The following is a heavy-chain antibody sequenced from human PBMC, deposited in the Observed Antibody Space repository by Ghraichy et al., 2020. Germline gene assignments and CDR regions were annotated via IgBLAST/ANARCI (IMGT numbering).Heavy chain of an antibody. D-gene: IGHD5-18*01. CDR1: GFIFENYA. CDR3: AKDWVGYTYGNNYYGMDV. CDR2: ISGDGGGT. V-gene: IGHV3-43*02. J-gene: IGHJ6*02. Sequence: GESLRLSCAGSGFIFENYAMHWVRQVPGKGLEWVSLISGDGGGTYYADSVKGRFTISRDNNKNSLYLQMKSLRTEDTALYFCAKDWVGYTYGNNYYGMDVWGQGTTVTVSS.